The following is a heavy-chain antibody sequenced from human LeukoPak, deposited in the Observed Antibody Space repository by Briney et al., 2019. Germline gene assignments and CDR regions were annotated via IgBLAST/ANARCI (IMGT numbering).Heavy chain of an antibody. CDR3: AKERPQQLWFGEYYFDY. CDR2: ISGSGGST. V-gene: IGHV3-23*01. D-gene: IGHD3-10*01. CDR1: GFTFSSYW. J-gene: IGHJ4*02. Sequence: GGSLRLSCAASGFTFSSYWMHWVRQAPGKGLEWVSAISGSGGSTYYADSVKGRFTISRDNSKNTLYLQMNSLRAEDTAVYYCAKERPQQLWFGEYYFDYWGQGTLVTVSS.